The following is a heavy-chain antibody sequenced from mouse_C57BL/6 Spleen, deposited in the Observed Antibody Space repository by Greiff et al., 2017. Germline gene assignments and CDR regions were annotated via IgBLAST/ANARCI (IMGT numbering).Heavy chain of an antibody. J-gene: IGHJ3*01. V-gene: IGHV1-50*01. CDR2: IDPSDSYT. D-gene: IGHD1-1*01. CDR1: GYTFTSYW. CDR3: ARGYGSKGFAY. Sequence: QVQLKQPGAELVKPGASVKLSCKASGYTFTSYWMQWVKQRPGQGLEWIGEIDPSDSYTNYNQKFKGKATLTVDTSSSTAYMQLSSLTSEDSAVYYCARGYGSKGFAYWGQGTLVTVSA.